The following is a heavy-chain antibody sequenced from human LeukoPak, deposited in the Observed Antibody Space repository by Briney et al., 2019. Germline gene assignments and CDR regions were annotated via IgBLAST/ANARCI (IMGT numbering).Heavy chain of an antibody. CDR3: ARGLSLVVVIAILGAFDV. CDR2: MNPNSGNT. Sequence: ASVKVSCKASGYTFTSYDINWVRQATGQGLEWMGWMNPNSGNTGYAQKFQGRVTMTRNTSISTAYMELSSLRSEDTAVYYCARGLSLVVVIAILGAFDVWGQGTMVTVSS. D-gene: IGHD2-21*01. CDR1: GYTFTSYD. V-gene: IGHV1-8*01. J-gene: IGHJ3*01.